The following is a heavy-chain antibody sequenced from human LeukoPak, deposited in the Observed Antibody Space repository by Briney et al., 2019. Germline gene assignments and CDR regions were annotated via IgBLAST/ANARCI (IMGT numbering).Heavy chain of an antibody. CDR3: ARDAVDTANAV. J-gene: IGHJ6*02. Sequence: GGSLRLSCAASGTYWMHWVRQAPGKGLVWVSHINSDGSWTGYADSVKGRFTISKDNAKNTVSLQMNNLRAEDTAVYYCARDAVDTANAVWGQGTTVTVSS. CDR2: INSDGSWT. V-gene: IGHV3-74*01. CDR1: GTYW. D-gene: IGHD5-18*01.